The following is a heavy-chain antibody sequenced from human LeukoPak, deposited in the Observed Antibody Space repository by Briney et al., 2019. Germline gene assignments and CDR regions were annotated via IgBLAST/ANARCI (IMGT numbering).Heavy chain of an antibody. J-gene: IGHJ6*02. CDR1: GGSFSGYY. Sequence: KTSETLSLTCAVYGGSFSGYYWSWIRQPPGKGLEWIGEINHSGSTNYNPSLKSRVTISVDTSKNQFSLKLSSVTAADTAVYYCARESRTIFGVVTRYYGMDVWGQGTTVTVS. CDR3: ARESRTIFGVVTRYYGMDV. D-gene: IGHD3-3*01. CDR2: INHSGST. V-gene: IGHV4-34*01.